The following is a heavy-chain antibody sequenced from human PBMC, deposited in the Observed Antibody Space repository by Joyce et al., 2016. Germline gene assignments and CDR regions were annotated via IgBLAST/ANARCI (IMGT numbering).Heavy chain of an antibody. V-gene: IGHV3-30-3*01. Sequence: QVQLVESGGGVVQPGSSLRLSCVASGFTFEDHAMHWVRQAPGRGLEWVALTSSDQSTKCYADSVRGRFTISRDNSANILDLQMNSLRPDDTALYYCAKVFLPGAPAGFDVWGQGTPVTVSS. D-gene: IGHD3-3*01. J-gene: IGHJ3*01. CDR3: AKVFLPGAPAGFDV. CDR1: GFTFEDHA. CDR2: TSSDQSTK.